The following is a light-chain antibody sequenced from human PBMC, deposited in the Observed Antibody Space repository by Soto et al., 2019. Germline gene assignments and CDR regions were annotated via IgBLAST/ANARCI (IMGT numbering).Light chain of an antibody. Sequence: ELVLTQSPATLSLSPGERATLSCRASQSVGSYLGWYQHKPGQAPRLLIYDASNRAPGIPARFSGSGSGTDFTLTISSLEPEDFAVYYCQQRSNWPRGTFGQGTKVDIK. V-gene: IGKV3-11*01. CDR2: DAS. CDR1: QSVGSY. CDR3: QQRSNWPRGT. J-gene: IGKJ2*01.